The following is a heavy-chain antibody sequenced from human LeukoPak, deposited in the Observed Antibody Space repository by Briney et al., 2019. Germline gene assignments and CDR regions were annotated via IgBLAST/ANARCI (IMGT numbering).Heavy chain of an antibody. J-gene: IGHJ5*02. CDR3: ARAGEDIVVVVAAHWFDP. CDR1: GYTFTGYY. CDR2: INPNSGGT. Sequence: ASVKVSCKASGYTFTGYYMHWVRQAPGQGLEWMGWINPNSGGTNYAQKFQGRVTMTRDTSISTAYMELSRLRSDDTAVYYCARAGEDIVVVVAAHWFDPWGQGTLVTVS. D-gene: IGHD2-15*01. V-gene: IGHV1-2*02.